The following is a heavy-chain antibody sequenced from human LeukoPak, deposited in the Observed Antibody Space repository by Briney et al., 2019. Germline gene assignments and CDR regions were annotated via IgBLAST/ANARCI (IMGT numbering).Heavy chain of an antibody. Sequence: GGSLRLTCAASGFTFTSHSWNWVRQAPGKGLEWVSYISTGSNSIYYADSVKGRFTISRDNAKNSLYPQMNSLRDDDTAVYFCARGRMPLVPHCDYWGQGTLVTVSS. D-gene: IGHD2-8*02. CDR2: ISTGSNSI. CDR3: ARGRMPLVPHCDY. V-gene: IGHV3-48*02. CDR1: GFTFTSHS. J-gene: IGHJ4*02.